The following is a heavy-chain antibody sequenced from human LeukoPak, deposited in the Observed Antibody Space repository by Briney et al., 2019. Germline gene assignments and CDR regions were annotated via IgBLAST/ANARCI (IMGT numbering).Heavy chain of an antibody. J-gene: IGHJ4*02. Sequence: PGRSLRLSCTASGFTFNSYAMSWVRQAPGKGLEWVSGISGSGGSTYYADSVKGRFTISRANSRNTLFLQMNSLRAEDTAVYYCAKSLGGVIVTSFDYWGQGTLVTVSS. CDR2: ISGSGGST. D-gene: IGHD3-16*02. CDR1: GFTFNSYA. CDR3: AKSLGGVIVTSFDY. V-gene: IGHV3-23*01.